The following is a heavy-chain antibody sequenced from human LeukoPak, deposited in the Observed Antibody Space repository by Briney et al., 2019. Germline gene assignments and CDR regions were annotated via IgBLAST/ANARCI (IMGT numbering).Heavy chain of an antibody. CDR2: INSDGITT. J-gene: IGHJ4*02. CDR1: GFTFSSFR. CDR3: ARSHYGVAYADY. D-gene: IGHD4/OR15-4a*01. Sequence: GGSLRLSCAASGFTFSSFRMHWVRQPPGKGPVWISRINSDGITTTYADSVEGRFTISRDNAKNTLYLQMSSLRAEDTAVYYCARSHYGVAYADYWGQRTLVTVSS. V-gene: IGHV3-74*01.